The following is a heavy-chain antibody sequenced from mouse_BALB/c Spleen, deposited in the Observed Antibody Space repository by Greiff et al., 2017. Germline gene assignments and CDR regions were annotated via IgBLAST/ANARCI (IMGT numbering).Heavy chain of an antibody. CDR2: ISYSGST. J-gene: IGHJ4*01. V-gene: IGHV3-2*02. Sequence: EVMLVESGPGLVKPSQSLSLTCTVTGYSITSDYAWNWIRQFPGNKLEWMGYISYSGSTSYNPSLKSRISITRDTSKNQFFLQLNSVTTEDTATYYCARNYGGDYWGQGTSVTVSS. CDR3: ARNYGGDY. D-gene: IGHD1-1*02. CDR1: GYSITSDYA.